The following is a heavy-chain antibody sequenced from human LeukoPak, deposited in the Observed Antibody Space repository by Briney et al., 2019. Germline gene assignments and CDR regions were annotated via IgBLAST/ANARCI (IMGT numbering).Heavy chain of an antibody. V-gene: IGHV4-59*01. CDR1: GGSISSYY. CDR2: IYSSGST. D-gene: IGHD6-13*01. CDR3: ARAAGGYSSPFDY. J-gene: IGHJ4*02. Sequence: SETLSLTCSVSGGSISSYYRTWIRQPPGKGLEWIGYIYSSGSTNYNPSLKSRVTISVDTSKNQFSLKLSSVTAADTAVYYCARAAGGYSSPFDYWGQGTLVTVSS.